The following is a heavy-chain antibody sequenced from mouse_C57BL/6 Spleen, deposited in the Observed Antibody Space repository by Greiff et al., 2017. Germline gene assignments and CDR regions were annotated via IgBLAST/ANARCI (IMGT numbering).Heavy chain of an antibody. CDR1: GYTFTSYW. D-gene: IGHD1-1*01. Sequence: QVQLQQPGAELVMPGASVKLSCKASGYTFTSYWMHWVKQRPGQGLEWIGEIDPSDSYNNYNQKFKGKSTLTVEKSSSTADMQLSSLTSEDSAVYYCSRSGSSSFAYWGQGTLVTVSA. J-gene: IGHJ3*01. CDR2: IDPSDSYN. CDR3: SRSGSSSFAY. V-gene: IGHV1-69*01.